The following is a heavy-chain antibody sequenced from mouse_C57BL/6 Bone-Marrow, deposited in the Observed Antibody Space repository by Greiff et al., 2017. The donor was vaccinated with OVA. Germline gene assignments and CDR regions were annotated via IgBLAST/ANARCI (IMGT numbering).Heavy chain of an antibody. D-gene: IGHD3-2*02. CDR2: IDPENGDT. V-gene: IGHV14-4*01. CDR3: TTKGAAQAKAWFAY. CDR1: GFNIKDDY. J-gene: IGHJ3*01. Sequence: EVQLKESGAELVRPGASVKLSCTASGFNIKDDYMHWVKQRPEQGLEWIGWIDPENGDTEYASKFQGKATITADTSSNTAYLQLSSLTSEDTAVYYCTTKGAAQAKAWFAYWGQGTLVTVSA.